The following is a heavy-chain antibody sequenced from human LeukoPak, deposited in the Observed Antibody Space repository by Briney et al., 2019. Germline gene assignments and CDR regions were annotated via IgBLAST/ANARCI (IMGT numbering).Heavy chain of an antibody. V-gene: IGHV4-34*01. CDR1: GGSFSGYY. Sequence: PSETLSLTCAVYGGSFSGYYWSWIRQPPGKGLEWIGEINHSGSTNYNPSLKSRVTISVDTSKNQFSLKLSSVTAADTAVYYCARVSSGYYKERNFDYWGQGTLVIVSS. D-gene: IGHD3-22*01. J-gene: IGHJ4*02. CDR3: ARVSSGYYKERNFDY. CDR2: INHSGST.